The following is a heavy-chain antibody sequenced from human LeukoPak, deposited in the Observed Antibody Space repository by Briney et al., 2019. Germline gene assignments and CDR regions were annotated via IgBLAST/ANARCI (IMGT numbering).Heavy chain of an antibody. Sequence: PSETLSLTCTVSGDFVSSGSYYWSWLRQPPGKGLEWIGYNYHSGNNNYNTSLESRVTISVDTSKNQFSLTLTSVTAADTAVYYCARDRGYYGSKSYSQGSYFDYWGRGSLVTVSS. V-gene: IGHV4-61*01. J-gene: IGHJ4*02. CDR2: NYHSGNN. D-gene: IGHD3-10*01. CDR3: ARDRGYYGSKSYSQGSYFDY. CDR1: GDFVSSGSYY.